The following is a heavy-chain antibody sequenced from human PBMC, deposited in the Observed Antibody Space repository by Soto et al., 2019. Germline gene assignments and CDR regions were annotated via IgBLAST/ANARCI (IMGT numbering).Heavy chain of an antibody. CDR3: ARGITLPTPLDY. CDR1: GGTFSSYT. Sequence: SGKVSCKASGGTFSSYTISWVRQAPGQGLEWMGRIIPILGIANYAQKFQGRVTITRDTSASTAYMELSSLRSEDTAVYYCARGITLPTPLDYWGQGTLVTVSS. D-gene: IGHD1-20*01. CDR2: IIPILGIA. J-gene: IGHJ4*02. V-gene: IGHV1-69*02.